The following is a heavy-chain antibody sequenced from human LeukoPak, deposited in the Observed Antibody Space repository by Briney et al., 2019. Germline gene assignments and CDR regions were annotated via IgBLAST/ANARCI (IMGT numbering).Heavy chain of an antibody. J-gene: IGHJ4*02. V-gene: IGHV1-2*02. CDR2: TNPNSGGT. CDR1: GYTFTGYY. Sequence: GAAVKGCCKASGYTFTGYYMHWVRQAPGQGLEWMGWTNPNSGGTNYAQKFQGRVTMTRDTSISTAYMELSRLRSDDTAVYYCARDFPSGPYYFDYWGEGSLPSVSS. D-gene: IGHD6-19*01. CDR3: ARDFPSGPYYFDY.